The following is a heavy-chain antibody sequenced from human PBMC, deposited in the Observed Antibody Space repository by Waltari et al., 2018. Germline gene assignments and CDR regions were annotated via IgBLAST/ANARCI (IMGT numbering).Heavy chain of an antibody. CDR1: GCTFDAYT. Sequence: EVQLVESGGGVVQPGGSRRLSCAASGCTFDAYTMHWVRQAPGKGLEWVSLISWDGGSTYYADSVKGRFTISRDNSKNSLYLQMNSLRTEDTALYYCAKEEQGPFDYWGQGTLVTVSS. D-gene: IGHD1-26*01. J-gene: IGHJ4*02. CDR3: AKEEQGPFDY. V-gene: IGHV3-43*01. CDR2: ISWDGGST.